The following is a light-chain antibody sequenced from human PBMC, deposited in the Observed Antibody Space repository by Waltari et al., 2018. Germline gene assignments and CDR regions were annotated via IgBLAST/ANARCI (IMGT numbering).Light chain of an antibody. CDR3: YSAADNNRV. Sequence: SYELTQPSSVSVSPGQTARITCSGDVLAKITYARWFQQKPGQEPGLVIYKDSERPSGIPERFSGSSSGTTVTLTISGAQVEDEADYYCYSAADNNRVFGGGTKLTVL. CDR2: KDS. CDR1: VLAKITY. J-gene: IGLJ2*01. V-gene: IGLV3-27*01.